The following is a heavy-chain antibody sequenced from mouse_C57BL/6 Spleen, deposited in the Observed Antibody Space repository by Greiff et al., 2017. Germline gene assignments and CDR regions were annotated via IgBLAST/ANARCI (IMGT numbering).Heavy chain of an antibody. Sequence: QVQLKQSGAELVKPGASVKISCKASGYAFSSYWMNWVKQRPGKGLEWIGQIYPGDGDTNYNGKFKGKATLTADKSSSTAYMQLSSLTSEDSAVYFCARGRVVAYYFDYWGQGTTLTVSS. V-gene: IGHV1-80*01. J-gene: IGHJ2*01. D-gene: IGHD1-1*01. CDR1: GYAFSSYW. CDR2: IYPGDGDT. CDR3: ARGRVVAYYFDY.